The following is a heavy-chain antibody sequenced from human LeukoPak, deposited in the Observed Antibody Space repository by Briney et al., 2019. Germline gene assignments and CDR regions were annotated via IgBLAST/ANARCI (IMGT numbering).Heavy chain of an antibody. CDR2: INSDGSST. D-gene: IGHD1-26*01. V-gene: IGHV3-74*01. Sequence: PGGSLRLSCAASGFTFSSYWMQWVRQAPGKGLVWVSRINSDGSSTSYADSVKGRFTISRDNAKNTLYLQMNSLRAEDTAVYYCARPKWELLSYGAFDIWGQGTMVTVSS. CDR3: ARPKWELLSYGAFDI. CDR1: GFTFSSYW. J-gene: IGHJ3*02.